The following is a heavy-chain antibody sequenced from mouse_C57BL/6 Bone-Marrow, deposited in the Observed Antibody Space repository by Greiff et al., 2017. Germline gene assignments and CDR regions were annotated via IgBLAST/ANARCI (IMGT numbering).Heavy chain of an antibody. D-gene: IGHD3-1*01. CDR3: ARWTQRALY. V-gene: IGHV1-55*01. CDR2: IYPGSGST. Sequence: QVQLQQPGAELVKPGASVKMSCKASGYTFTSYWITWVKQRPGQGLAWIGDIYPGSGSTNYNEKFKGKATLTVDTSSSTAYMQLSSLTSEDSAVYYCARWTQRALYWGQGTTLTVSS. CDR1: GYTFTSYW. J-gene: IGHJ2*01.